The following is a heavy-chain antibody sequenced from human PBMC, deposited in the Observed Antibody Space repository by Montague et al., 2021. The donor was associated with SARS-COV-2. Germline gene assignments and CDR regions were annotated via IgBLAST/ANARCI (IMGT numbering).Heavy chain of an antibody. Sequence: PALVKPTQTLTLTCTFSGFSLSTSGMCVSWIRQPPGKALEWLASIDWDDDKYYSTSLETRLTISKDTSKNQVVLTMTNMDPVDTATYYCARMTVTTALDXWGQGTLVTVSS. D-gene: IGHD4-17*01. CDR1: GFSLSTSGMC. V-gene: IGHV2-70*11. CDR3: ARMTVTTALDX. J-gene: IGHJ4*02. CDR2: IDWDDDK.